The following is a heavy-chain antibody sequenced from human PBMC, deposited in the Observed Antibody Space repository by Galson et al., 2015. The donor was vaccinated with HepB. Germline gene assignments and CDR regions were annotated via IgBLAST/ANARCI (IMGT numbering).Heavy chain of an antibody. CDR3: ARDPLGREDAFDV. Sequence: CAISGDSVSSRSAAWSWLRQSPSRGLEWLGRTYYRSRWFNDYAVSVKSRITINPDTSKNQLSLQLNSVTPEDTAVYYCARDPLGREDAFDVWGQGTTVIVSS. CDR1: GDSVSSRSAA. J-gene: IGHJ3*01. V-gene: IGHV6-1*01. CDR2: TYYRSRWFN. D-gene: IGHD1-26*01.